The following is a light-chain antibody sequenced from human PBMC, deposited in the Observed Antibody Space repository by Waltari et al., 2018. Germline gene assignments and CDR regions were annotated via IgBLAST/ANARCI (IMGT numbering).Light chain of an antibody. Sequence: QSALTQPASVSGSPGQSITISCTGTSSDVGRDTLVSWYQQYPGKAPKLMIYEGSKRPSGVSNRFSGSKSGNTASLTISGLQAEDEADYYCCSYAGSSTWVFGGGTKLTVL. CDR1: SSDVGRDTL. CDR3: CSYAGSSTWV. CDR2: EGS. J-gene: IGLJ3*02. V-gene: IGLV2-23*01.